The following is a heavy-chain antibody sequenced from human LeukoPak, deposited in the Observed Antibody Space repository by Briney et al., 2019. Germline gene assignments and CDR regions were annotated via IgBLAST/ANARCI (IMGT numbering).Heavy chain of an antibody. CDR1: GFTFSSYA. Sequence: GGSLRLTCVASGFTFSSYAMSWVRQAPGKGLEWVSGISDGGGSTFYADSVKGRFTISRDNSKNTLYLQMNSLRAEDTALYYCAKELPYNNKSPIDYWGQGTLLTVSS. J-gene: IGHJ4*02. CDR3: AKELPYNNKSPIDY. D-gene: IGHD3-10*01. CDR2: ISDGGGST. V-gene: IGHV3-23*01.